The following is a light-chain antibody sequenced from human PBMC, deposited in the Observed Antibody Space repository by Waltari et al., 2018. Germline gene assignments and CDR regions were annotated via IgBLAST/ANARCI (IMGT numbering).Light chain of an antibody. CDR2: GNS. J-gene: IGLJ1*01. Sequence: QSVLTQPPSVSAAPGQRVTISCTWSSSTIRGGYDVPGYQQLPGTAPNLLIYGNSNRPSGVPDRFSGSKSGTSASLAITGLQAEDEADYYCQSYDSSLSGSYVFGTGTKVTVL. CDR1: SSTIRGGYD. V-gene: IGLV1-40*01. CDR3: QSYDSSLSGSYV.